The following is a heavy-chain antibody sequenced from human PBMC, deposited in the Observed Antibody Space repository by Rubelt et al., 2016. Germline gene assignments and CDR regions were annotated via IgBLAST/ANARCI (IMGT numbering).Heavy chain of an antibody. D-gene: IGHD6-13*01. CDR1: GGSFSGYY. J-gene: IGHJ5*02. CDR2: IDHSGST. V-gene: IGHV4-34*01. Sequence: QVQLQQWGAGLLKPSGTLSLTCAGYGGSFSGYYWRWIRQPPGKGLEWIGEIDHSGSTNYNPSLKSRVTISVEPSKNQFSLKLSSLTAAATAVYYCARGLARAAAAPRRLWFDPWGQGTLVTVSS. CDR3: ARGLARAAAAPRRLWFDP.